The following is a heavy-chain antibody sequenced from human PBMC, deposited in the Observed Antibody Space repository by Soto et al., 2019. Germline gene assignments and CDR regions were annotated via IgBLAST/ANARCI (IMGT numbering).Heavy chain of an antibody. Sequence: SETLSLTCTVSGGSIGGRYWGWIRQPPGKGLEWIGEINHSGSTNYNPSLKSRVTISVDTSKNQFSLKLSSVTAADTAVYYCARTTPYGYYYYGMDVWGQGTTVTVSS. CDR1: GGSIGGRY. CDR3: ARTTPYGYYYYGMDV. J-gene: IGHJ6*02. V-gene: IGHV4-34*01. D-gene: IGHD4-17*01. CDR2: INHSGST.